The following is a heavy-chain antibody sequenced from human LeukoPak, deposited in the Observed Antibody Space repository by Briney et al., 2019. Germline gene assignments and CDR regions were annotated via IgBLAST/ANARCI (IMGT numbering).Heavy chain of an antibody. CDR2: ISGSGGST. D-gene: IGHD2/OR15-2a*01. CDR1: GFTFSSYD. CDR3: AKHFYSFDY. Sequence: GGSLRLSCAASGFTFSSYDMSWVRQARGKGLEWVSAISGSGGSTYYADSVKGRFTISRDNSKNTLHLQMNSLRAEDTAVYYCAKHFYSFDYWGQGTLVTVSS. J-gene: IGHJ4*02. V-gene: IGHV3-23*01.